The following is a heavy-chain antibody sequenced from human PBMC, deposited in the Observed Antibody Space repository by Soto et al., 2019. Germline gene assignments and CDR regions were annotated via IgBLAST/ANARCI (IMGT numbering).Heavy chain of an antibody. CDR3: ARRAFGSSRSFDI. CDR1: GFAFSSHP. D-gene: IGHD6-6*01. CDR2: ISDGGDLT. V-gene: IGHV3-23*01. Sequence: GGSLRLSCTVSGFAFSSHPMSWVRQAPERGLEWVSGISDGGDLTYNADSVGGRFTISRDNSKNTLFLQMNSLRVEDTAVYYCARRAFGSSRSFDIWGQGTMVTVSS. J-gene: IGHJ3*02.